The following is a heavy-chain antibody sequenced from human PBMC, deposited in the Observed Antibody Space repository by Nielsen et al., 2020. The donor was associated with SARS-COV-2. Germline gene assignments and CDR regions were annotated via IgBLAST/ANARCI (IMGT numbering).Heavy chain of an antibody. Sequence: GESLKISCAASGFTFSSYGMHWVRQAPGKGLEWVAVISYDGSNKYYADSVKGRFTISRDNSKNTLYLQMNSLRAEDTAVYYCAGAHTRRYFDWFYYGMDVWGQGTTVTVSS. D-gene: IGHD3-9*01. CDR3: AGAHTRRYFDWFYYGMDV. J-gene: IGHJ6*02. CDR1: GFTFSSYG. CDR2: ISYDGSNK. V-gene: IGHV3-30*03.